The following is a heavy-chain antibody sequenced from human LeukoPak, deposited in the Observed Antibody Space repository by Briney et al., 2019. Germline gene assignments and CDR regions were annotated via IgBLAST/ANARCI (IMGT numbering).Heavy chain of an antibody. D-gene: IGHD3-3*01. V-gene: IGHV4-59*01. J-gene: IGHJ4*02. Sequence: SETLSLTCTVSGGAISSYYWSWIRQPPGKGLEWIGYIHYSGNTNYNPSLKSRVTMSVDTSKSQFSLRLISVSAADTAVYYCARATIFGDYPFDYWGQGTLVTVSS. CDR2: IHYSGNT. CDR3: ARATIFGDYPFDY. CDR1: GGAISSYY.